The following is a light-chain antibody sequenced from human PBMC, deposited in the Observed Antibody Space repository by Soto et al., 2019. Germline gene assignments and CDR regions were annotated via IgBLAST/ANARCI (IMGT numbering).Light chain of an antibody. CDR2: GAS. Sequence: EFLLAQSPGTLSFSPGERATLSCRAGQSVSSSYLAWYQQKPGQAPRLLIYGASSRASGIPDRFSGSGSGAEFTLTISRLEPEDFAVYYCQQYGSSSWTFGQGTKVDIK. J-gene: IGKJ1*01. CDR3: QQYGSSSWT. CDR1: QSVSSSY. V-gene: IGKV3-20*01.